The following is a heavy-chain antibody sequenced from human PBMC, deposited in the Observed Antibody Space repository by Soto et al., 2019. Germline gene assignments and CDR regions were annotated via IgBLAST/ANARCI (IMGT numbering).Heavy chain of an antibody. D-gene: IGHD2-15*01. CDR3: ARPAGRVDYFDY. V-gene: IGHV3-48*02. CDR2: ISSSSSTI. Sequence: ESGGGLVQPGGSLRLSCAASGFVFSTYSMNWVRQAPGKGLEWVSYISSSSSTIYYADSVQVRFTISRDNAKNSLYLQVNSLRDEDTAVYYCARPAGRVDYFDYWGQGTLVTVSS. J-gene: IGHJ4*02. CDR1: GFVFSTYS.